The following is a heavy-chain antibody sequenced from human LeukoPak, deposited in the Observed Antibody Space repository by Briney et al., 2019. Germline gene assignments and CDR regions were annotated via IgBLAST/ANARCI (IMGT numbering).Heavy chain of an antibody. Sequence: PGGSLRLSCAASGFTFSSYGMHWFRQAPGKGLEWVAVIWYDGSKKYYADSVKGRFTISRDNSKNTLYLQMDGLRAEDTAVYYCARYNTGSVDYWGQGTLVTVSS. CDR3: ARYNTGSVDY. CDR2: IWYDGSKK. V-gene: IGHV3-33*01. CDR1: GFTFSSYG. D-gene: IGHD2-8*02. J-gene: IGHJ4*02.